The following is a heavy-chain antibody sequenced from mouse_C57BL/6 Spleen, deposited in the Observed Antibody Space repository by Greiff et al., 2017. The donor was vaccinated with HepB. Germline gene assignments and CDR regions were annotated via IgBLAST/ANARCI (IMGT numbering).Heavy chain of an antibody. J-gene: IGHJ3*01. Sequence: EVQLQQSGPVLVKPGASVKMSCKASGYTFTDYYMNWVKQSHGKSLEWIGVINPYNGGTSYTQKFKGKATLTVDKSSSTAYMELNSLTSEDSAVYYCARRHDGSVAWGFAYWGQGTLVTVSA. CDR1: GYTFTDYY. CDR2: INPYNGGT. D-gene: IGHD2-3*01. CDR3: ARRHDGSVAWGFAY. V-gene: IGHV1-19*01.